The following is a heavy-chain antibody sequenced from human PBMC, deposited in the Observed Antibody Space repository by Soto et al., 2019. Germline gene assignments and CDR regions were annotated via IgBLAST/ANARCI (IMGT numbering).Heavy chain of an antibody. D-gene: IGHD4-17*01. V-gene: IGHV4-39*01. CDR1: GGSISSSSYY. J-gene: IGHJ4*02. CDR3: ARHAPDYGFHMRGNYFDY. CDR2: IYYSGST. Sequence: QLQLQESGPGLVKPSETLSLTCTVSGGSISSSSYYWGWIRQPPGKGLEWIGSIYYSGSTYYNPSLRSRVTISVDTSKNQFSLKLSSVTAADTAVYYCARHAPDYGFHMRGNYFDYWGQGTLVTVSS.